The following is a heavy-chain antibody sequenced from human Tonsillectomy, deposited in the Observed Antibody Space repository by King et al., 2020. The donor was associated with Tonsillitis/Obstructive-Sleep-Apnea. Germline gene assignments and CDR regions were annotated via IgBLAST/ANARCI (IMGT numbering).Heavy chain of an antibody. Sequence: VQLVESGAEVKKPGESLKISCKGSGNRFTTYWIAWVRQMPGKGLEWMGIIYPGDSDTRYSPSFQGQVTISADKSISTAYLHWSSLKASDTAMYYCARHVGDSSGYYSALDYWGQGTLVTVSS. CDR2: IYPGDSDT. V-gene: IGHV5-51*01. D-gene: IGHD3-22*01. CDR1: GNRFTTYW. CDR3: ARHVGDSSGYYSALDY. J-gene: IGHJ4*02.